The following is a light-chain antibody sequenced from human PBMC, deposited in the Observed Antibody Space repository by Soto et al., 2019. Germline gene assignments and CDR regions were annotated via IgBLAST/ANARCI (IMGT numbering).Light chain of an antibody. CDR3: QQRSNWPPGGT. V-gene: IGKV3-11*01. CDR2: DAS. Sequence: EIVMTQSPATLSVSPGERATLSCRVSQSVSSYLAWYQQKPGQAPRLLIYDASNRATGIPARFSGSGSGTDFTLTISSLEPEDFAVYYCQQRSNWPPGGTFGQGTKVDIK. CDR1: QSVSSY. J-gene: IGKJ1*01.